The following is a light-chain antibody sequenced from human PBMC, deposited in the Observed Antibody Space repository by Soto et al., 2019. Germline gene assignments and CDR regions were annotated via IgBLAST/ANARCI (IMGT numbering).Light chain of an antibody. V-gene: IGKV1-5*01. J-gene: IGKJ1*01. Sequence: DIQMTQSPSTLSASVGDRVTITCRASQSISSWLAWYQQKPGKAPKLLIYDASSLESGVPSRFSGSGSGTEFTLTISSLQPDEFATDYCQQYNSYRTFGQGTKVEIK. CDR3: QQYNSYRT. CDR2: DAS. CDR1: QSISSW.